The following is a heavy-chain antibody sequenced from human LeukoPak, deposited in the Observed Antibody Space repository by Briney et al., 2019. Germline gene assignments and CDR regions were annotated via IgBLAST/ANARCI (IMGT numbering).Heavy chain of an antibody. V-gene: IGHV3-30-3*01. D-gene: IGHD3-9*01. CDR1: GFMFSSNW. CDR2: ISYDGSNK. CDR3: ARDRYDILTGYYDYYYYCGMDV. J-gene: IGHJ6*02. Sequence: GGSLRLSCAASGFMFSSNWMSWARLAPGKGLEWVAVISYDGSNKYYADSVKGRFTISRDKSKNTLYLQMNSLRAEDTAVYYCARDRYDILTGYYDYYYYCGMDVWGQGTTVTVSS.